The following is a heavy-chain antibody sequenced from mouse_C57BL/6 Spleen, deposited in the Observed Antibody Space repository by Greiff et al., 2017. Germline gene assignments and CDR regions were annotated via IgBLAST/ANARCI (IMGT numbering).Heavy chain of an antibody. V-gene: IGHV1-26*01. CDR3: ARFGSSYRDYAMDY. J-gene: IGHJ4*01. CDR2: INPNNGGT. Sequence: EVQLQQSGPELVKPGASVKISCKASGYTFTDYYMNWVKQSHGKSLEWIGDINPNNGGTSYNQKFKGKATLTVDKSSSTAYMELRSLTSEDSAVYYCARFGSSYRDYAMDYWGQGTSVTVSS. D-gene: IGHD1-1*01. CDR1: GYTFTDYY.